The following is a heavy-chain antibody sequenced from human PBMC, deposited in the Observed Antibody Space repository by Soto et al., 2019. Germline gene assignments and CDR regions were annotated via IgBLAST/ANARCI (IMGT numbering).Heavy chain of an antibody. CDR2: ISSRGGST. CDR1: GFTFSSYV. J-gene: IGHJ4*02. Sequence: GSLRLSCAASGFTFSSYVMSWVRQAPGKGLEWVSVISSRGGSTYYADSVKGRFTISRDNSKNTLYLQMNSLRAEDTAVYYCAKDLPDPGYYWGQGTLVTVSS. CDR3: AKDLPDPGYY. V-gene: IGHV3-23*01.